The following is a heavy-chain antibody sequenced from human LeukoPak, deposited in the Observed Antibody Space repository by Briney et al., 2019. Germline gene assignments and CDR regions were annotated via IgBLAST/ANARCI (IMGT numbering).Heavy chain of an antibody. Sequence: GGSLRLSCAASGFTFSSYGMHWVRQAPGKGLEWVAVIWYDGSNKYYADSVKGRFTISRDNSKNTLYLQMNSLRAEDTAVYYCAREGLAVAGTIGWFDPWGQGTLVTVSS. J-gene: IGHJ5*02. CDR2: IWYDGSNK. D-gene: IGHD6-19*01. CDR1: GFTFSSYG. CDR3: AREGLAVAGTIGWFDP. V-gene: IGHV3-33*01.